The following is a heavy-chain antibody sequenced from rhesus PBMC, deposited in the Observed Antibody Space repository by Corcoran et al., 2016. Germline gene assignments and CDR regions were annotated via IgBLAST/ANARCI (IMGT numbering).Heavy chain of an antibody. CDR2: INPKTGGT. Sequence: QVQLVQSGAEVKKPGSSVKVSCQASGYPFTDYYLHWVRQAPGQGLEWMGEINPKTGGTNDAQKFQGRVTMTRDTSTSTAYRELSSLRSEDTAVYYCEQLVDRFDVWGPGVLVTVSS. J-gene: IGHJ5-1*01. CDR1: GYPFTDYY. CDR3: EQLVDRFDV. D-gene: IGHD1-44*01. V-gene: IGHV1-138*01.